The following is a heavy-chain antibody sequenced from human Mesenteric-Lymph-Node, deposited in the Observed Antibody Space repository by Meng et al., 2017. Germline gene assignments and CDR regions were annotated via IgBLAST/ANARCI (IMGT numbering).Heavy chain of an antibody. CDR2: IIPIFGTA. J-gene: IGHJ5*02. D-gene: IGHD3-10*01. CDR1: GGTFSSYA. Sequence: SVKVSCKASGGTFSSYAISWVRQAPGQGLEWMGGIIPIFGTANYAQKFQGRVTITTDESTSTAYMELSSLRSEDTAVYYCAREGGYYGSGSYYLNWFDPWGQGTLVTVSS. V-gene: IGHV1-69*05. CDR3: AREGGYYGSGSYYLNWFDP.